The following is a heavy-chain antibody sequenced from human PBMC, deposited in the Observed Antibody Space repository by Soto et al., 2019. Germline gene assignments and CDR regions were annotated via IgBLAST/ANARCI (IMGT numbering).Heavy chain of an antibody. Sequence: PGGSLRLSCAASGFTFSSYAMSWVRQAPGKGLEWVSAISGSGGSTYYADSVKGRFTISRDTSKNTLYLQMNSLRAEDTAVYYCAKDILGYCSSTSCRYYYYYGMDVWGQGTTVTVSS. CDR1: GFTFSSYA. V-gene: IGHV3-23*01. D-gene: IGHD2-2*01. CDR2: ISGSGGST. J-gene: IGHJ6*02. CDR3: AKDILGYCSSTSCRYYYYYGMDV.